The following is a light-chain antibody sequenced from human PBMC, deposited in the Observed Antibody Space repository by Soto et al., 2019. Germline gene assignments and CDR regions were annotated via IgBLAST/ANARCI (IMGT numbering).Light chain of an antibody. CDR1: SRAVGGYNY. V-gene: IGLV2-14*01. Sequence: QSALTQPASVSGSPGQSITISCTGTSRAVGGYNYVSWYQQHPGKAPKLMLYEVSSRPSGVSNRFSGSKSGTTASLTISGLQAEDEADYYCSSYTSSSTLGVFGGGTKLTVL. J-gene: IGLJ2*01. CDR2: EVS. CDR3: SSYTSSSTLGV.